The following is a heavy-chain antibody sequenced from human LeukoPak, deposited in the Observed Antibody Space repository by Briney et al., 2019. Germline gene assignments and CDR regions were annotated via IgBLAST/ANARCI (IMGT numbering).Heavy chain of an antibody. CDR3: ARDPGRDYDSSGYYVDYFDY. CDR1: GGTFSSYA. Sequence: SVKVSCKAAGGTFSSYAISWVRQAPGQGLEWMGRLIPIFGTANYAQKFQGRVTITTDESTSTAYMELSSLRSEDTAVYYCARDPGRDYDSSGYYVDYFDYWGQGTLVTVSS. V-gene: IGHV1-69*05. D-gene: IGHD3-22*01. J-gene: IGHJ4*02. CDR2: LIPIFGTA.